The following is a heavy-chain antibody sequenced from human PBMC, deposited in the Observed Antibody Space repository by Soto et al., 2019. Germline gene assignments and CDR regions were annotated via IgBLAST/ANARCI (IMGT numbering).Heavy chain of an antibody. Sequence: VKVSCKASGGTFSSYAISWVRQAPGQGLEWMGGIIPIFGTANYAQKFQGRVTITADESTSTAYMELSSLRSEDTAVYYCARDYYGSGSYYRAEYWGQGTLVTFSS. D-gene: IGHD3-10*01. CDR1: GGTFSSYA. CDR2: IIPIFGTA. J-gene: IGHJ4*02. V-gene: IGHV1-69*01. CDR3: ARDYYGSGSYYRAEY.